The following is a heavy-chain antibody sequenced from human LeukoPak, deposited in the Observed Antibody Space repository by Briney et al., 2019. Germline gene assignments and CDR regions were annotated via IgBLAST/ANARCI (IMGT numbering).Heavy chain of an antibody. CDR3: ARDYYGSGSYYKPFDY. CDR2: IIPIFGTA. J-gene: IGHJ4*02. V-gene: IGHV1-69*13. D-gene: IGHD3-10*01. CDR1: GGTFSSYA. Sequence: SGKVSCKASGGTFSSYAISWVRQAPGQGLEWMGGIIPIFGTANYAQKFQGRVTITADESTSTAYMELSSLRSEDTAVYYCARDYYGSGSYYKPFDYWGQGTLVTVSS.